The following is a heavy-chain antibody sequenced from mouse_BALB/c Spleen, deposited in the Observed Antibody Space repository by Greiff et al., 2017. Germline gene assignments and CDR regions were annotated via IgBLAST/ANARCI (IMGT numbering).Heavy chain of an antibody. Sequence: VKLVESGAELAKPGASVKMSCKASGYTFTSYWMHWVKQRPGQGLEWIGYINPSTGYTEYNQKFKDKATLTADKSSSTAYMQLSSLTSEDSAVYYCARGDYYDYDDWYFDVWGAGTTVTVSS. D-gene: IGHD2-4*01. J-gene: IGHJ1*01. CDR3: ARGDYYDYDDWYFDV. V-gene: IGHV1-7*01. CDR1: GYTFTSYW. CDR2: INPSTGYT.